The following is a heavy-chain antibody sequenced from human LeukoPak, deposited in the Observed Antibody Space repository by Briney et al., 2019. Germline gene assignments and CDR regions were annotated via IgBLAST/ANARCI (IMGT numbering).Heavy chain of an antibody. J-gene: IGHJ3*02. CDR1: GFTFSNAW. CDR2: IKSKTDGGTT. CDR3: TALWGFAFDI. Sequence: TGGSLRLSCAASGFTFSNAWMSWVRQAPGKGLEWVGRIKSKTDGGTTDYAAPVKGRFTISRDDSKNTLYLHMSSLKTEDTAVYYCTALWGFAFDIWGQGTLVTVSS. D-gene: IGHD7-27*01. V-gene: IGHV3-15*01.